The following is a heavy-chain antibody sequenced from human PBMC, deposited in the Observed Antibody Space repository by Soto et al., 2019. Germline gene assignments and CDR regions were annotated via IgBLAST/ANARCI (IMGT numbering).Heavy chain of an antibody. CDR1: GFTVSSNY. D-gene: IGHD3-22*01. CDR2: IYSGGST. Sequence: GGSLRLSCAASGFTVSSNYMSWVRQAPGKGLEWVSVIYSGGSTYDADPVKGRFTISRDNSKNTLYLKMNSLRVEITAVYDCARDIGGYYGSSGYAPGAFDIWGQGTMVTVSS. J-gene: IGHJ3*02. CDR3: ARDIGGYYGSSGYAPGAFDI. V-gene: IGHV3-53*01.